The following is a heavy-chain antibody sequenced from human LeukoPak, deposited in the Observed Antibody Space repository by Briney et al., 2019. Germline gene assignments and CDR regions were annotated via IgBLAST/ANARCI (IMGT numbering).Heavy chain of an antibody. J-gene: IGHJ5*02. CDR2: IYHSGST. CDR3: AREFRGFDP. Sequence: PSETLSLTCAVSGGSISSGGYSWSWIRQPPGTGLEWIGYIYHSGSTYYNPSLKSRVTISVDGSKNQFSLKLSSVTAADTAVYYCAREFRGFDPWGQGTLVTVSS. CDR1: GGSISSGGYS. V-gene: IGHV4-30-2*01.